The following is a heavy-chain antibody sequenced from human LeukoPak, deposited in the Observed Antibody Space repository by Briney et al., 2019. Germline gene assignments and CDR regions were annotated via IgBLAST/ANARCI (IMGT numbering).Heavy chain of an antibody. V-gene: IGHV1-69*05. CDR2: IIPIFGTA. J-gene: IGHJ4*02. Sequence: SVKVSCKASAGTFSSYAISWVRQAPGQGLEWMGGIIPIFGTANYAQKYQGRVTITTDESTSTAYMELSSLRSEDTAVYYCARAPSVRGGPGVYWGQGTLVTVSS. D-gene: IGHD3-10*01. CDR1: AGTFSSYA. CDR3: ARAPSVRGGPGVY.